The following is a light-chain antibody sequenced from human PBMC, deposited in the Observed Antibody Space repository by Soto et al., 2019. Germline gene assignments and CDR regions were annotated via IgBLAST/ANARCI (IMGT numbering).Light chain of an antibody. CDR3: QQYNPYTWT. V-gene: IGKV1-5*01. CDR1: QSIGSW. Sequence: DIQMTQSPSTLSASVVDRVTITCRASQSIGSWLAWYQQKPGKAPRLLIYDASSLESGVPSRFSGSGSGTEFTLTISSLQPDDFATYYCQQYNPYTWTFGHGTKVDIK. CDR2: DAS. J-gene: IGKJ1*01.